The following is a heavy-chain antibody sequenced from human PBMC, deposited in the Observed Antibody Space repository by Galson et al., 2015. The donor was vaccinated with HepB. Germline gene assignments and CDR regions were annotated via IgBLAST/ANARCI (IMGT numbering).Heavy chain of an antibody. Sequence: SLRLSCAASGFTFSSYSVNWVRQAPGKGLEWVSSIISSSRSIYYGDSVKGRFTISRDNAKNSLYLQMSSLRAEDTAVYYCARDSGSGYSYYFDYWGQGTLVTVSS. CDR3: ARDSGSGYSYYFDY. J-gene: IGHJ4*02. CDR1: GFTFSSYS. V-gene: IGHV3-21*06. CDR2: IISSSRSI. D-gene: IGHD3-22*01.